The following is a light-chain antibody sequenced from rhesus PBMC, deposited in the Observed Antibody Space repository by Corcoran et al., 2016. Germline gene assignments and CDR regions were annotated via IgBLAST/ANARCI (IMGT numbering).Light chain of an antibody. J-gene: IGKJ3*01. CDR1: QGISSS. V-gene: IGKV1-28*03. CDR2: DVS. Sequence: DIQMTQSPSSLSASVGDTVTITCRASQGISSSLNWFQPKPGKAPKLLIFDVSSLERGVPSRFSGSGSGTDCNLTISSLQPEGFAAYYCLQHTSYPFTFGPGTKLDIK. CDR3: LQHTSYPFT.